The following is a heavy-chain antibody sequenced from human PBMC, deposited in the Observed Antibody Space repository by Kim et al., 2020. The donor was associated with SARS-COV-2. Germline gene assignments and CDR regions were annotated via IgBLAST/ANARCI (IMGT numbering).Heavy chain of an antibody. CDR1: GFTFSSYA. D-gene: IGHD1-26*01. J-gene: IGHJ4*02. CDR3: AKDCGPWGSGSYGEDY. Sequence: GGSLRLSCAASGFTFSSYAMSWVRQAPGKGLEWVSAISGSGGSTYYADSVKGRFTISRDNSKNTLYLQMNSLRAEDTAVYYCAKDCGPWGSGSYGEDYWGQGTLVTVSS. CDR2: ISGSGGST. V-gene: IGHV3-23*01.